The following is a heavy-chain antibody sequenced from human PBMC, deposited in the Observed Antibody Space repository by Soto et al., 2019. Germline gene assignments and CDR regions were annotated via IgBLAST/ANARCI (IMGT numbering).Heavy chain of an antibody. CDR2: INPSGGST. V-gene: IGHV1-46*03. CDR3: ARAGGGSDIVVVPADDYYYYYYMDV. CDR1: GYTFTSYY. Sequence: ASVKVSCKASGYTFTSYYMHWVRQAPGQGLEWMGIINPSGGSTSYAQKFQGRVTMTRDTSTSTVYMELSSLRSEDTAVYYCARAGGGSDIVVVPADDYYYYYYMDVWG. J-gene: IGHJ6*03. D-gene: IGHD2-2*01.